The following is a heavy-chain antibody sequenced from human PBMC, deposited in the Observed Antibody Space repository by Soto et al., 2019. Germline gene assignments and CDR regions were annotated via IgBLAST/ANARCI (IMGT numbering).Heavy chain of an antibody. D-gene: IGHD2-8*01. CDR3: ARAPNRALDY. CDR1: GFTFSSYT. J-gene: IGHJ4*02. CDR2: ISSSSRTI. V-gene: IGHV3-48*02. Sequence: XGCLQLSCAASGFTFSSYTMHWVRQAPGKGLEWVSYISSSSRTIYYADSVKGRFTISRDNAQSSLYLQMTGLRDEDTAVYYCARAPNRALDYWGQGTLVTVSS.